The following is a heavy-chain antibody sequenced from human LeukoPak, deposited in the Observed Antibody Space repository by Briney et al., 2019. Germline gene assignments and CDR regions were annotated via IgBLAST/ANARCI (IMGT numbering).Heavy chain of an antibody. CDR3: ARLYSSGWYGYAGWFDP. J-gene: IGHJ5*02. D-gene: IGHD6-19*01. V-gene: IGHV1-8*01. Sequence: ASVKVSCKASGYTFTSYDINWVRQATGQGLEWMGWMNPNSGNTGYAQKFQGRVTMTRNTSISTAYMELSSLRSEDTAVYYCARLYSSGWYGYAGWFDPWGQGTLATVSS. CDR1: GYTFTSYD. CDR2: MNPNSGNT.